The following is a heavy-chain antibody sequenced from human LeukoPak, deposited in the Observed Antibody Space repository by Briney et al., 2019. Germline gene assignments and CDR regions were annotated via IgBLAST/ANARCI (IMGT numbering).Heavy chain of an antibody. CDR3: ARDTETRSSSWYDY. CDR2: INPSGGST. J-gene: IGHJ4*02. V-gene: IGHV1-46*01. D-gene: IGHD6-13*01. CDR1: GYTFTSYF. Sequence: GASVKVSCKSYGYTFTSYFMHWVRQAPRQGLEWMGIINPSGGSTNYAQKFQGRVTMTRDTSTSTVYMELRSLRSDDTAVYYCARDTETRSSSWYDYWGQGTLVTVSS.